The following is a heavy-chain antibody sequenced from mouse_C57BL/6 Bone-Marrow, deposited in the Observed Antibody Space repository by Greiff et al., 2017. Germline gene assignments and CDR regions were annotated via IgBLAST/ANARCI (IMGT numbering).Heavy chain of an antibody. V-gene: IGHV1-80*01. CDR3: ARSYYGSIPFAY. D-gene: IGHD1-1*01. CDR1: GYAFSSYW. J-gene: IGHJ3*01. CDR2: IYPGDGGT. Sequence: LVESGAELVKPGASVKISCKASGYAFSSYWMNWVKQRPGKGLEWIGQIYPGDGGTSYNGKFKGKATLTADKSSSTAYMQLRSLTSAASAVCFCARSYYGSIPFAYWGQGTLVTVSA.